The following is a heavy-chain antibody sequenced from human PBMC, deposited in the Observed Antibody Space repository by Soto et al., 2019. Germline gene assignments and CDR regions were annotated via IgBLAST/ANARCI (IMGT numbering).Heavy chain of an antibody. V-gene: IGHV1-69*13. CDR2: IIPIFGTA. CDR3: ARGRVLRYFDWLFALDAFDI. CDR1: GGTFSSYA. D-gene: IGHD3-9*01. J-gene: IGHJ3*02. Sequence: SVKVSCKASGGTFSSYAMSWVRQAPGQGLEWMGGIIPIFGTANYAQKFQGRVTITADESTSTAYMELSSLRSEDTAVYYCARGRVLRYFDWLFALDAFDIWGQGTMVTVSS.